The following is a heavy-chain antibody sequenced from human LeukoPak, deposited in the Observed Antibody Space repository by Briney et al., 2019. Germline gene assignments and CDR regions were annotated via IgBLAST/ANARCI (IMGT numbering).Heavy chain of an antibody. D-gene: IGHD6-19*01. V-gene: IGHV3-74*01. CDR3: AKQDPYTSGWYP. CDR2: IGTDGSST. Sequence: GGSLRLSCVASGFTFSSYWMHWVRQAPGKGLVWVSRIGTDGSSTNYADSVKGRFTISRDNAKNTLYLQMNSLRADDTAVYYCAKQDPYTSGWYPWGQGTLVTVSS. CDR1: GFTFSSYW. J-gene: IGHJ5*02.